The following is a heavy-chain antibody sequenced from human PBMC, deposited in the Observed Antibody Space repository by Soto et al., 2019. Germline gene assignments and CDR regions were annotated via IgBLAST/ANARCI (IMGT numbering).Heavy chain of an antibody. J-gene: IGHJ3*02. CDR3: ARQVDYAFDI. CDR2: ISYDGSNK. D-gene: IGHD2-2*01. Sequence: QVQLVESGGGVVQPGRSLRLSCAASGFTFSSYAMHWVRQAPGKGLEWVAVISYDGSNKYYADSVKGRFTISRDNSKITLYLQMNSPGAEDTAVYYCARQVDYAFDIWGQGTMVTVSS. V-gene: IGHV3-30-3*01. CDR1: GFTFSSYA.